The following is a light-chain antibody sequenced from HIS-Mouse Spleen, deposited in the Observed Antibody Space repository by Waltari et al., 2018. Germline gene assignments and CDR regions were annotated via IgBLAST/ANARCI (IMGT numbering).Light chain of an antibody. CDR3: EAWDDSLNGWV. CDR1: SSNIGSNT. V-gene: IGLV1-44*01. CDR2: SNN. J-gene: IGLJ3*02. Sequence: QSVLTQPPSASGTPGQRVTISCSGSSSNIGSNTVTGYQQLPGTAPKLLIYSNNQRPSGVPDRFSGSKSGTSASLAISGLQSEDEADYYCEAWDDSLNGWVFGGGTKLTVL.